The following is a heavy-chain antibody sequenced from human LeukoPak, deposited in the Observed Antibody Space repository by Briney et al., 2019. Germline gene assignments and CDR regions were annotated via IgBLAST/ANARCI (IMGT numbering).Heavy chain of an antibody. D-gene: IGHD6-6*01. Sequence: ASVKVSCKASGYTFTGYYMHWVRQAPGQGLEWMGWINPNSGGTNYAQKFQGRVTMNRDTSISTAYMELSRLRSDDTAAYYCTRVLYSSSSGLLTTGSWGQGTLVTVSS. CDR2: INPNSGGT. CDR3: TRVLYSSSSGLLTTGS. CDR1: GYTFTGYY. V-gene: IGHV1-2*02. J-gene: IGHJ4*02.